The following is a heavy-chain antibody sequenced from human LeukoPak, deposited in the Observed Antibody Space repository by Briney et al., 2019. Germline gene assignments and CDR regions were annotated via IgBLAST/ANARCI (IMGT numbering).Heavy chain of an antibody. J-gene: IGHJ3*02. Sequence: PGGSLTLSCAASGFSVSSNYMSWVRQAPGKGLEWVSGIYSGGNTYYADSLKSRFTISIDNSRNTLYLQINWLNAEDTAMYYCAGGPIISAFAISGQGTMVTVSS. V-gene: IGHV3-53*01. CDR3: AGGPIISAFAI. CDR1: GFSVSSNY. CDR2: IYSGGNT.